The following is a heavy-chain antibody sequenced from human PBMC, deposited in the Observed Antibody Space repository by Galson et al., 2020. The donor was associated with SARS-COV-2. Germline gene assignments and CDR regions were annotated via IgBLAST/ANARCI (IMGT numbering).Heavy chain of an antibody. Sequence: PSETLSLTCTMSGDSISSSSYYWGWIRQSPGKGLEWIGSIYYSGTTFYNPSLKSRATISVETSKNQFSLKLTSAIAADTAVYFCARRVRHGYLGYFDPWGQGRLVTVSP. CDR1: GDSISSSSYY. J-gene: IGHJ5*02. V-gene: IGHV4-39*01. D-gene: IGHD6-25*01. CDR2: IYYSGTT. CDR3: ARRVRHGYLGYFDP.